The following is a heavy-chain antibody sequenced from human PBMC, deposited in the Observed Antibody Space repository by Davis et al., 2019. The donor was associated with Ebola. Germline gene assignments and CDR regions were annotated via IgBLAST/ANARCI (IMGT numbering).Heavy chain of an antibody. Sequence: GESLKISCAASGFTFSSYWMSWVRQAPGKGLEWVANIKQDGSEKYYVDSVKGRFTISRDNAKNSLYLQMNSLRAEDTAVYYCARDRATSYYYYMDVWGKGTTVTVSS. CDR2: IKQDGSEK. D-gene: IGHD1-26*01. V-gene: IGHV3-7*01. J-gene: IGHJ6*03. CDR1: GFTFSSYW. CDR3: ARDRATSYYYYMDV.